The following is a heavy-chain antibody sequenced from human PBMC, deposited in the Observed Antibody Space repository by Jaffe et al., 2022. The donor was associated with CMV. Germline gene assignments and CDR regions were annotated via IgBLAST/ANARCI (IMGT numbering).Heavy chain of an antibody. CDR2: ISSSGSTR. CDR3: ARETAMAPFDN. J-gene: IGHJ4*02. V-gene: IGHV3-48*03. Sequence: EVQLVESGGGLVQPGGSLRLSCAASGFTFNSYEMNWVRQAPGKGLEWVSYISSSGSTRYYADSVKGRFTISRDNAKNSLYVQMNSLRAEDTAIYYCARETAMAPFDNWGQGTLVTVSS. CDR1: GFTFNSYE. D-gene: IGHD5-18*01.